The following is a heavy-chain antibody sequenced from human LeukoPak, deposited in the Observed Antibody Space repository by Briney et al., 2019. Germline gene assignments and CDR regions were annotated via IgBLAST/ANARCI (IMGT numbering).Heavy chain of an antibody. D-gene: IGHD3/OR15-3a*01. J-gene: IGHJ4*02. CDR3: AILDAGIDFNF. Sequence: GGSLRLSCTASGFTFSDCEMNWVRQAPGKGLEWVAHITSNGATIYYADSVRGRFTISRDNAKNSLYLQMDSLRAEDTALYYWAILDAGIDFNFGGQGVPGTVSS. CDR1: GFTFSDCE. CDR2: ITSNGATI. V-gene: IGHV3-48*03.